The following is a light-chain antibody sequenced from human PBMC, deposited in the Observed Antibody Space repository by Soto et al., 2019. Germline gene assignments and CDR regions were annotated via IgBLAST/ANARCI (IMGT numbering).Light chain of an antibody. V-gene: IGLV2-14*03. CDR2: EVS. J-gene: IGLJ1*01. CDR1: SSDVGGYNY. Sequence: QSALTQPASVSGSPGQSITISCTGTSSDVGGYNYVSWYQQHPGKGPKLMIYEVSNRPSGVSNRFSGSKSGNTATLTISGLQAEDEADYYCSSYTSTTTRVFGTGTKATV. CDR3: SSYTSTTTRV.